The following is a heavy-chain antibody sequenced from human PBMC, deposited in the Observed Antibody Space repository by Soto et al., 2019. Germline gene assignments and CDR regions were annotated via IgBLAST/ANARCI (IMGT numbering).Heavy chain of an antibody. Sequence: EGQLVESGGNLVRPGGSLRLSCEASGFVFSTYSMKWVRKAPGKGLEWISYISSTSGTNYYADSVKGRLTIFRDNAKNSLFLQTNGLREDDTAVYYCANQKIRFAVAGTLYGLGVWGQGTTVTVSS. CDR3: ANQKIRFAVAGTLYGLGV. CDR1: GFVFSTYS. CDR2: ISSTSGTN. V-gene: IGHV3-48*02. J-gene: IGHJ6*02. D-gene: IGHD6-19*01.